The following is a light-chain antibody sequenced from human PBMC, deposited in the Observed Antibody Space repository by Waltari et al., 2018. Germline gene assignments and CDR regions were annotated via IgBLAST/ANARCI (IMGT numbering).Light chain of an antibody. CDR1: QSVSRS. V-gene: IGKV3-20*01. CDR3: QKYVSLPAT. CDR2: DAS. Sequence: EIVLTQSPGTLSLSPGERATLSCRASQSVSRSLAWYQHKPGQAPRLLIYDASSRATCIPDRFSGSGSGTDFSLTISRLEPEDFAVYYCQKYVSLPATFGQGTKVESK. J-gene: IGKJ1*01.